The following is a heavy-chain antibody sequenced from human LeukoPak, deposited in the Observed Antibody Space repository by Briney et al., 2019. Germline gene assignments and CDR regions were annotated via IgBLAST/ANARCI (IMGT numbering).Heavy chain of an antibody. J-gene: IGHJ4*02. Sequence: GGSLRLSCAASGFTFSSYAMHWARQAPGKGLEGVAVISYDGSNKYYADSVKGRFTISRDNSKNTLYLQMNSLRAEDTAVYYCARNYYDSSGSLDYWGQGTLVTVSS. CDR2: ISYDGSNK. CDR3: ARNYYDSSGSLDY. CDR1: GFTFSSYA. D-gene: IGHD3-22*01. V-gene: IGHV3-30*04.